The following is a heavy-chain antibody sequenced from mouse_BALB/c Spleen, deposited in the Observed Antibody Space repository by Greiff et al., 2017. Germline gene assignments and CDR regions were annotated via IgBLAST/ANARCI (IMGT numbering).Heavy chain of an antibody. J-gene: IGHJ4*01. CDR3: TSTVVAYYYAMDY. D-gene: IGHD1-1*01. CDR2: INPSNGGT. CDR1: GYTFTSYY. Sequence: QVQLKQSGAELVKPGASVKLSCKASGYTFTSYYMYWVKQRPGQGLEWIGEINPSNGGTNFNEKFKSKATLTVDKSSSTAYMQLSSLTSEDSAVYYCTSTVVAYYYAMDYWGQGTSVTVSS. V-gene: IGHV1S81*02.